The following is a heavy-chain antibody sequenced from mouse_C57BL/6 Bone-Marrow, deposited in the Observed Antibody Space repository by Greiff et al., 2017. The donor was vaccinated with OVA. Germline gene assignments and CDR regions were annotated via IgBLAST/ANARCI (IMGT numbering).Heavy chain of an antibody. CDR2: IDPSDSYT. D-gene: IGHD1-1*02. CDR3: AGVAY. J-gene: IGHJ4*01. Sequence: QVQLQQPGAELVRPGTSVKLSCKASGYTFTSYWMHWVKQRPGQGLEWIGVIDPSDSYTNYNQKFKGKATLTVDTSSSTAYMQLRSLTSEDSAVYYCAGVAYWGQGTSVTVSS. V-gene: IGHV1-59*01. CDR1: GYTFTSYW.